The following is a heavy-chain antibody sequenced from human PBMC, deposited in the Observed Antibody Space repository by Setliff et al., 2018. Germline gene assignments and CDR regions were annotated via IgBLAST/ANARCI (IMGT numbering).Heavy chain of an antibody. CDR1: GYSISSGFY. CDR2: IYYSGNN. D-gene: IGHD1-1*01. CDR3: ARTGTYRYFDY. V-gene: IGHV4-38-2*01. Sequence: PSETLSLTCAVSGYSISSGFYWGWIRQPPGKGLEWIGRIYYSGNNYYNASLKSRLTISVDTSKNQFSLKLRSVTAADTAVYYCARTGTYRYFDYWGQGILVTVSS. J-gene: IGHJ4*02.